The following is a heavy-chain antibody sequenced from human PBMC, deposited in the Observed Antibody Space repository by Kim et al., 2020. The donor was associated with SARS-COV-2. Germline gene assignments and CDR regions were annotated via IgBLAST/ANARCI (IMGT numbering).Heavy chain of an antibody. J-gene: IGHJ4*02. V-gene: IGHV3-21*01. D-gene: IGHD2-2*01. CDR2: ISSSSSYI. CDR1: GFTFSSYS. CDR3: ARAPIGSRRGTNQQTPPKTY. Sequence: GGSLRLSCAASGFTFSSYSMNWVRQAPGKGLEWVSSISSSSSYIYYADSVKGRFTISRDNAKNSLYLQMNSLRAEDTAVYYCARAPIGSRRGTNQQTPPKTYWGRGTLVTVSS.